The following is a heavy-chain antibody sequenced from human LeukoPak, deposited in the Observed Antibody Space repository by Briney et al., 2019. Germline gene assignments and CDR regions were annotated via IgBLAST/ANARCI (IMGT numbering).Heavy chain of an antibody. J-gene: IGHJ4*02. CDR1: GYTLTELS. Sequence: GASVKVSCKVSGYTLTELSMHWVRQAPGKGLEWMGGFDPEDGETIYAQKFQGRVTMTEDTSTDTAYMELSSLRSEDTAVYYCATHHRLYDSSGYYAYYFDYWGQGTLVTVSS. CDR2: FDPEDGET. D-gene: IGHD3-22*01. CDR3: ATHHRLYDSSGYYAYYFDY. V-gene: IGHV1-24*01.